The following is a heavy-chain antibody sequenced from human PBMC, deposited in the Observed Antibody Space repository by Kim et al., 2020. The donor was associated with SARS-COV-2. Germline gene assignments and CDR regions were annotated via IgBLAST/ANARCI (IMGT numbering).Heavy chain of an antibody. V-gene: IGHV1-69*13. CDR1: GGTFSSYA. CDR2: IIPIFGTA. J-gene: IGHJ6*02. D-gene: IGHD6-13*01. Sequence: SVKVSCKASGGTFSSYAISWVRQAPGQGLEWMGGIIPIFGTANYAQKFQGRVTITADESTSTAYMELSSLRSEDTAVYYCARSGYSTAQFYYYYGMDVWGQVTTVTVSS. CDR3: ARSGYSTAQFYYYYGMDV.